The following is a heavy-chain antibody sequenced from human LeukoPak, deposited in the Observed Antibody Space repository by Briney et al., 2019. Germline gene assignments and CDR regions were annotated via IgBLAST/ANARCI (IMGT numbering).Heavy chain of an antibody. CDR3: ASGSSYGGDFDY. Sequence: ASVKVSCKASGYTFTTYGISWARQAPGQGLEWMGWISPYNGNTLYAQNLQGRVTMTTDTSTSTAYMELRSLRADDTAVYYCASGSSYGGDFDYWGQGTRVSVSS. V-gene: IGHV1-18*01. CDR2: ISPYNGNT. J-gene: IGHJ4*02. D-gene: IGHD4/OR15-4a*01. CDR1: GYTFTTYG.